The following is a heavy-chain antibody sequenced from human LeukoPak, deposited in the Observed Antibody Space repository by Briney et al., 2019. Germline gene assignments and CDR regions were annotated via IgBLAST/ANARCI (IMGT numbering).Heavy chain of an antibody. V-gene: IGHV4-61*02. CDR2: IYTSGST. Sequence: PSETLSLTCTVSGGSISSGSYYWSWIRQPAGKGLEWIGRIYTSGSTNYNPSLKSRVTISVDTSKNQFSLELSSVTAADTAVYYCARDNDDLSMVRDPRVWGQGTLVTVSS. CDR1: GGSISSGSYY. D-gene: IGHD3-10*01. J-gene: IGHJ4*02. CDR3: ARDNDDLSMVRDPRV.